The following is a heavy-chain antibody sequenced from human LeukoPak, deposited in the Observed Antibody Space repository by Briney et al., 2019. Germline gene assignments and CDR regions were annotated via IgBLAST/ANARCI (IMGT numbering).Heavy chain of an antibody. V-gene: IGHV4-34*01. CDR1: GGSFSGYY. D-gene: IGHD5-18*01. J-gene: IGHJ3*02. CDR3: ARYSYGYDAFDI. CDR2: INHGGST. Sequence: PSETLSLTCAVYGGSFSGYYWSWIRQPPGKGLEWIGEINHGGSTNYNPSLKSRVTISVDTSKNQFSLKLSSVTAADTAVYYCARYSYGYDAFDIWGQGTMVTVSS.